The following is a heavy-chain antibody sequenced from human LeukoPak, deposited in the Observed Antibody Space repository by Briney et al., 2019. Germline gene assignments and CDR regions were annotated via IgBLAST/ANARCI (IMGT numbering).Heavy chain of an antibody. CDR3: ARVGYYDSSGYDDDFDY. Sequence: GGSLRLSCAASGFTFSSYGMHWVRQAPGKGLEWVAVVWYDGSDKYYADSVKGRFTISRDNSKNTLYLQMNSLRAEDTAVYYCARVGYYDSSGYDDDFDYWGQGTLVTVSS. D-gene: IGHD3-22*01. CDR1: GFTFSSYG. CDR2: VWYDGSDK. J-gene: IGHJ4*02. V-gene: IGHV3-33*01.